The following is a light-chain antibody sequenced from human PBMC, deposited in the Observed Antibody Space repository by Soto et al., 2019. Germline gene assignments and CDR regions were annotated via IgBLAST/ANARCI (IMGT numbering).Light chain of an antibody. CDR1: ITDVGSPNY. J-gene: IGLJ2*01. CDR3: SSYTTTSTWV. Sequence: QSVLTQPASVSGSPGQSITISCTGTITDVGSPNYVSWYKQHPGKAPKLMIYDVSNRPSGVSNRFSGSKSGNTASLTISGLQAEDEADYYCSSYTTTSTWVFGGGTKLTVL. CDR2: DVS. V-gene: IGLV2-14*01.